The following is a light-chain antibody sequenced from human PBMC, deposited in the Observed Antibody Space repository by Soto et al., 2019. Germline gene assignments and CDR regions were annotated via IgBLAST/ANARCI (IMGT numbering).Light chain of an antibody. CDR1: QNINTY. V-gene: IGKV1-39*01. CDR2: DAA. CDR3: RQTSSAPFT. J-gene: IGKJ3*01. Sequence: DIQMTQSPYSLSAAVGDRVTIACRASQNINTYLNWYQQKPGKAPKLLIFDAARLQSGVPSRFSGGGSRTDFTLTITSLQPEDFATYYCRQTSSAPFTFGPGTKVDIK.